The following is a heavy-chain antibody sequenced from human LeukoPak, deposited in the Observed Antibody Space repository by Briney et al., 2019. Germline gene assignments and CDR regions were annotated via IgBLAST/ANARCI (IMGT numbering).Heavy chain of an antibody. CDR2: IKNDGSEE. D-gene: IGHD3-22*01. J-gene: IGHJ4*02. CDR3: ARTSSSGYYSR. CDR1: GFTFSSYW. V-gene: IGHV3-7*01. Sequence: GGSLRLSCAASGFTFSSYWMRWVRQAPGKGLEGVANIKNDGSEEYYVDSVKGRFTISRDNAKNSLYLQMNSLRAEDTAVYYCARTSSSGYYSRWGQGTLVTVSS.